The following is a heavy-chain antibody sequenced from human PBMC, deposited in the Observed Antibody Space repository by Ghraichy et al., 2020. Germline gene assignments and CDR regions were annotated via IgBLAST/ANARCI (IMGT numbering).Heavy chain of an antibody. CDR1: GFTFTNYG. CDR2: IGAYNGAT. Sequence: ASVKVSCKASGFTFTNYGFVWVRQAPGQGLEWMGWIGAYNGATNYAQKLQGRVTMTTDTSTSTAYMKLRSLRSDDTAVYYCAKDDDHTVDYWGQGTLVTVSS. CDR3: AKDDDHTVDY. V-gene: IGHV1-18*04. J-gene: IGHJ4*02. D-gene: IGHD1-14*01.